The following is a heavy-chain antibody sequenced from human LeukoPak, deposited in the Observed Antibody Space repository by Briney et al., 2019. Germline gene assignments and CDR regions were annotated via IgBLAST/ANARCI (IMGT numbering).Heavy chain of an antibody. CDR3: ARSRQASGLFNS. Sequence: SQTLSLTCTVSGGSISSGGYYWSWIRQPAGKGLEWIGYIYYSGSTYYNPSLKSRFTISVDRPKNQFFLNVTSLTAADTAVYYCARSRQASGLFNSWGQGTLVVVSS. D-gene: IGHD3-10*01. J-gene: IGHJ5*01. CDR1: GGSISSGGYY. V-gene: IGHV4-30-2*01. CDR2: IYYSGST.